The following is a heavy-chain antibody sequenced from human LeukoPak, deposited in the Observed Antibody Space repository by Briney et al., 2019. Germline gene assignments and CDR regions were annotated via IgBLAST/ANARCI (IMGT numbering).Heavy chain of an antibody. Sequence: SVKVSCKASGGTFSSYTISWVRQAPGQGLEWMGRIIPILGIANYAQKFQGRVTITADKSTSTAYMELSSLRSEDTAVYYCARGYSNVGYYYYMDVWGKGTTVTVSS. D-gene: IGHD4-11*01. CDR1: GGTFSSYT. CDR3: ARGYSNVGYYYYMDV. CDR2: IIPILGIA. J-gene: IGHJ6*03. V-gene: IGHV1-69*02.